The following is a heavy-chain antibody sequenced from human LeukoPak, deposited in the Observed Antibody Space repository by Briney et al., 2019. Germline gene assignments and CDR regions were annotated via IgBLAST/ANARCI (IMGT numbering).Heavy chain of an antibody. D-gene: IGHD5-18*01. V-gene: IGHV4-39*07. J-gene: IGHJ4*02. CDR3: ARTDGYSYGYFDY. CDR1: GGSIRSSYYY. CDR2: IYDSGST. Sequence: SETLSLTCTVSGGSIRSSYYYWGWIRQPPGKGLEWIGSIYDSGSTNYNPSLKSRVTISVDKSKNQFSLKLSSVTAADTAVYYCARTDGYSYGYFDYWGQGTLVTVSS.